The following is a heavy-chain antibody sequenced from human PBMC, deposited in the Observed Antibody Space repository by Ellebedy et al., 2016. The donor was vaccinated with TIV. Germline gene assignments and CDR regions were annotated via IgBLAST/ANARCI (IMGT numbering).Heavy chain of an antibody. Sequence: SETLSLXCNVSGGSISSYYWSWIRQPPGKGLEWIGYIYYSGSTNYNPSLKSRVTISVDTSKNQFSLKLSSVTAADTAVYYCARVGCSGGSCYSSSIDYWGQGTLVTVSP. CDR2: IYYSGST. CDR3: ARVGCSGGSCYSSSIDY. J-gene: IGHJ4*02. D-gene: IGHD2-15*01. CDR1: GGSISSYY. V-gene: IGHV4-59*08.